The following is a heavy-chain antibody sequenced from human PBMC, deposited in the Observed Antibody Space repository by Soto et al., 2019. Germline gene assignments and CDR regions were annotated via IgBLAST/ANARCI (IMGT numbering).Heavy chain of an antibody. Sequence: GGSLRLSCAASGFTFSSYSMNWVRQAPGKGLEWVSYISSSSSTIYYADSVKGRFTISRDNAKNSLYLQMNSLRAEDTAVYYCARAGRAGFLEWLLSLDYWGQGT. J-gene: IGHJ4*02. CDR3: ARAGRAGFLEWLLSLDY. CDR2: ISSSSSTI. V-gene: IGHV3-48*01. D-gene: IGHD3-3*01. CDR1: GFTFSSYS.